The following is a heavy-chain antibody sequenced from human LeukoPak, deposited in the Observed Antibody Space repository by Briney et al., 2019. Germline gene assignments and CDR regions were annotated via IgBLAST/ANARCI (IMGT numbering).Heavy chain of an antibody. Sequence: SETLSLTCTVSGGSISSYYWSWIRQPPGKGLEWIGYIYYSGSTNYNPSLKSRVTISVDTSKNQFSLKLSSVTAADTAVYYCARDRSHYGDYGFAWFDPWGQGTLVIVSS. D-gene: IGHD4-17*01. V-gene: IGHV4-59*01. CDR3: ARDRSHYGDYGFAWFDP. CDR2: IYYSGST. J-gene: IGHJ5*02. CDR1: GGSISSYY.